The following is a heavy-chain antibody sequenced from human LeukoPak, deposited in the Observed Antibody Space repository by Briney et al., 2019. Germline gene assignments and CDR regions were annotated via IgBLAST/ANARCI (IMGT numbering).Heavy chain of an antibody. Sequence: PSETLSLTCSVSGGSISSSNYYWGWIRQPPGKGLEWIGSIYYSVSTSYIPSLKSRVTISVDTSKNQFSLKLSSVTAADTAVYYCARDYYDSSGYYLIDYWGQGTLVTVSS. J-gene: IGHJ4*02. CDR2: IYYSVST. D-gene: IGHD3-22*01. CDR1: GGSISSSNYY. CDR3: ARDYYDSSGYYLIDY. V-gene: IGHV4-39*07.